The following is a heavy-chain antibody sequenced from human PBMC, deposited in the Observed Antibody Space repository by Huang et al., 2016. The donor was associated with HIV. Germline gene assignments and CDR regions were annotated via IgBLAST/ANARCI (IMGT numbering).Heavy chain of an antibody. CDR1: GGSISSGDSN. Sequence: QMQLQESGPGLVRPSQTLSLTCTVSGGSISSGDSNWNWIRQSPRKGREWIEDINYIGDTDSNPSLKSRITISAKTSKTQCSLNLRFVTAADTAVYYCARSMDFWSGYMDVWGKGTTVTVSS. CDR3: ARSMDFWSGYMDV. J-gene: IGHJ6*03. D-gene: IGHD3-3*01. CDR2: INYIGDT. V-gene: IGHV4-30-4*08.